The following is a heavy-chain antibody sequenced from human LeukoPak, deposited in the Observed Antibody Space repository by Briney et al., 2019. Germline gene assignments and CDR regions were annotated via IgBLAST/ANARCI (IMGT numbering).Heavy chain of an antibody. CDR1: GGSISSYY. CDR2: IYTSGST. D-gene: IGHD3-22*01. V-gene: IGHV4-4*07. J-gene: IGHJ4*02. Sequence: SETLSLTCTVSGGSISSYYWSWIRQPAGKGLEWIGRIYTSGSTNYNPSLKSRVTMSVDTSKNQFSLKLSSVTAADTAVYYCARATHYYDSSGYPLFDYWGQGTLVTVSS. CDR3: ARATHYYDSSGYPLFDY.